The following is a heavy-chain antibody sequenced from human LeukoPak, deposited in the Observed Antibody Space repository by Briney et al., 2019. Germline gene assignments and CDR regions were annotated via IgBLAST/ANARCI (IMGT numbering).Heavy chain of an antibody. CDR2: INPNSGET. D-gene: IGHD4-11*01. Sequence: ASVRVSCKTSGYTFTDYYIHWVRQAPGQGLEWMGWINPNSGETNSAQKFQGRVTMTGDTSISTAYMELRRVTSDDTAVYYCARDRDYSNTERGFDYWGQGTLVTVSS. CDR3: ARDRDYSNTERGFDY. CDR1: GYTFTDYY. V-gene: IGHV1-2*02. J-gene: IGHJ4*02.